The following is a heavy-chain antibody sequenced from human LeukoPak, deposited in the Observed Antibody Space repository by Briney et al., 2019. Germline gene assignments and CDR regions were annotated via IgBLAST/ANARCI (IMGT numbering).Heavy chain of an antibody. D-gene: IGHD5-12*01. CDR2: ISGSGGHT. Sequence: SGGSLRLLCGPSGITLSSYVMSLVRQAPGKGLEWVSLISGSGGHTYYGDSVKGRFTISRDNSTNRLYLQMNSLRPEDTAVYYRAKGGAATMCDGYHYFFLLLQVWARGTTVTVSS. CDR1: GITLSSYV. CDR3: AKGGAATMCDGYHYFFLLLQV. V-gene: IGHV3-23*01. J-gene: IGHJ6*02.